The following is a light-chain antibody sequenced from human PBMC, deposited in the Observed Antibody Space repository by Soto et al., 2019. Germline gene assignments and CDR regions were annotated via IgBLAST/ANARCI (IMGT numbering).Light chain of an antibody. CDR2: EHN. CDR1: SGSIASDY. Sequence: NFMLTQPHSVSESPGKTVTISCTRSSGSIASDYVQWYQQRPGSAPTTVIYEHNQRPSGVPDRFSGSIDSSSNSASLTISGLKTEDEADYYCQSYDYNNHDVIFGGGTQLTVL. J-gene: IGLJ2*01. CDR3: QSYDYNNHDVI. V-gene: IGLV6-57*04.